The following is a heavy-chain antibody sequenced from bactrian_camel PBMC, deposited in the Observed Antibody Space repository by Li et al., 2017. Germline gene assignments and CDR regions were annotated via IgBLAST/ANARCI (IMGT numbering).Heavy chain of an antibody. V-gene: IGHV3S31*01. D-gene: IGHD1*01. Sequence: VQLVESGGGLVQPGGSLRLSCAASGLTLSGYAMSWVRQAPGKGLEWVAGIDSDGTSTSYVASVKGRFTISRDNALYLQLNSLKIEDTAMYFCVRADHTCFYDWGQGTQVTVS. CDR1: GLTLSGYA. J-gene: IGHJ4*01. CDR2: IDSDGTST. CDR3: VRADHTCFYD.